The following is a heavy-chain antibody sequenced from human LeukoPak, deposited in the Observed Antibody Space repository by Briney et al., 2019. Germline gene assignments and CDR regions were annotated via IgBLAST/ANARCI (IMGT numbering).Heavy chain of an antibody. J-gene: IGHJ4*02. CDR2: IYYNGGT. D-gene: IGHD3-22*01. CDR3: ARDLSGYSYFDY. CDR1: GGSISSYY. V-gene: IGHV4-59*01. Sequence: PSETLSLTCTVSGGSISSYYWSWIRQPPGKGLEWIGYIYYNGGTNYSPSLKSRVTISVDTSKNQFSLKLSSVTTADTAVYYCARDLSGYSYFDYWGQGTLVSVSS.